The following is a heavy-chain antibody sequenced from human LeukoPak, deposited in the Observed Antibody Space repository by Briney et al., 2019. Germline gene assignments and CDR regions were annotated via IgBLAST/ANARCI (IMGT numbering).Heavy chain of an antibody. J-gene: IGHJ4*02. CDR3: ARDPSDGYSYGSGFDY. CDR2: ISPNSGGT. Sequence: ASVKVSCKASGYTFTGYYMHWVRQAPGQGLEWMGRISPNSGGTNYAQKFQGRVTMTRDTSISTAYMELSRLRSDDTAVYYCARDPSDGYSYGSGFDYWGQGTLVTVSS. CDR1: GYTFTGYY. V-gene: IGHV1-2*06. D-gene: IGHD5-18*01.